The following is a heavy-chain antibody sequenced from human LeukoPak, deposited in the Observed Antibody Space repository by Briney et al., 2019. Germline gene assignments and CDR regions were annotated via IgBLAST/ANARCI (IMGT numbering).Heavy chain of an antibody. Sequence: GESLKISCKGSGYSFTSYWIGWVRQMPGKGLEWMGIIYPGDSDTRYSPSFQGQVTISADKSISTAYLQWSSLNTSDTAMYYCARYPDHYYFDCWGQGTLVTVSS. CDR3: ARYPDHYYFDC. J-gene: IGHJ4*02. D-gene: IGHD1-14*01. CDR1: GYSFTSYW. CDR2: IYPGDSDT. V-gene: IGHV5-51*01.